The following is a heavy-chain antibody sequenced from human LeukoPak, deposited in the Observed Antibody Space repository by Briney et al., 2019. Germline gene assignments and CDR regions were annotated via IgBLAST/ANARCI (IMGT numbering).Heavy chain of an antibody. D-gene: IGHD1/OR15-1a*01. Sequence: SVKVSCKASGYTFTGYYMHWVRQAPGQGLEWMGWIIPIFGTANYAQKFQGRVTITTDESTSTAYMELSSLRSEDTAVYYCASSYGNNYYYYMDVWGKGTTVTVSS. CDR2: IIPIFGTA. CDR1: GYTFTGYY. J-gene: IGHJ6*03. V-gene: IGHV1-69*05. CDR3: ASSYGNNYYYYMDV.